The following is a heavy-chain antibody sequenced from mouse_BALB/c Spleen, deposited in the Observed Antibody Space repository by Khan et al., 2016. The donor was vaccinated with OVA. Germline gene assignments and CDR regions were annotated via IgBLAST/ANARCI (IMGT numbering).Heavy chain of an antibody. CDR1: GYTFTSYW. CDR3: TRNGFGNYESWDY. CDR2: IYPGNSDT. D-gene: IGHD2-1*01. Sequence: VQLQQSGTVLARPGASVKMSCKASGYTFTSYWMHWVKQRPGQGLEWIGAIYPGNSDTNYNQKFKGKAKLTAVTSTRTAYLELNSLTNEDSAVYYCTRNGFGNYESWDYWGQGTTLTVSS. V-gene: IGHV1-5*01. J-gene: IGHJ2*01.